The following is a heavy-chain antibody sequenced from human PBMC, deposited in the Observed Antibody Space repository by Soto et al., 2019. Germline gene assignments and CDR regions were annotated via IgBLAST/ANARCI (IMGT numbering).Heavy chain of an antibody. CDR3: ARGQEDYGDPNFDY. CDR2: ISSSSSYI. V-gene: IGHV3-21*01. Sequence: EVQLVESGGGLVKPGGSLRLSCAASGFTFSSYSMNWVRQAPGKGLEWVSSISSSSSYIYYADSVKGRFTISRDNAKNSLYLPRNSLRAEDTAVYYCARGQEDYGDPNFDYWGQGTLVTVSS. D-gene: IGHD4-17*01. J-gene: IGHJ4*02. CDR1: GFTFSSYS.